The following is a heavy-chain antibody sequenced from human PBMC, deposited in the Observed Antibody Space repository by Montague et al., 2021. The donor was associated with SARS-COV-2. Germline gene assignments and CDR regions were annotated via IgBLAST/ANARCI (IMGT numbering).Heavy chain of an antibody. Sequence: SETLSLTCAVYGGSFNGYYWSWIRQPPGKGLEWIGEIYHNGSTNSNPSLKSRVTISVDTSKNQFSLNLNSVTAADTAVYYCARDCFSSGTYYSVRAFDLWGQGTMVTVSS. V-gene: IGHV4-34*01. CDR2: IYHNGST. CDR3: ARDCFSSGTYYSVRAFDL. D-gene: IGHD1-26*01. CDR1: GGSFNGYY. J-gene: IGHJ3*01.